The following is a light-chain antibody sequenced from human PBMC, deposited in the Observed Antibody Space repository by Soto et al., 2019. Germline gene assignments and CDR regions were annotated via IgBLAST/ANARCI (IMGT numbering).Light chain of an antibody. V-gene: IGKV3-11*01. CDR2: DAS. CDR3: QQRRNWPPRLT. Sequence: EIVLTQSPATLSLSPGERATLSCRASRSVSSYLDWYQQKPGQAPRLLIYDASSRATGIPARFSGSGSGTDVTLTISSLEPEDFAVYYCQQRRNWPPRLTFGGGTKVEIK. CDR1: RSVSSY. J-gene: IGKJ4*01.